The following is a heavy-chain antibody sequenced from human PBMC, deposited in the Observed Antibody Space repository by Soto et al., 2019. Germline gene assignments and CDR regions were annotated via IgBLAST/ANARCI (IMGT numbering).Heavy chain of an antibody. CDR1: GFSFKSYA. J-gene: IGHJ6*01. Sequence: QEELVESGGGVVQPGRSLRLSCGASGFSFKSYAMHWVRQAPGRRLEWMAYLSYSGGTEKYADSVRGRFTISRDNSNDTLYLQMRGLGYDDTALYYRARERRPGVKVFTYYGMDLWGQGTTVSVST. V-gene: IGHV3-30-3*01. CDR2: LSYSGGTE. CDR3: ARERRPGVKVFTYYGMDL. D-gene: IGHD3-10*01.